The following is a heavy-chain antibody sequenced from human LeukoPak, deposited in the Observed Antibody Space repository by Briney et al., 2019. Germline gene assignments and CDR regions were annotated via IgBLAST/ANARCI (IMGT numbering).Heavy chain of an antibody. J-gene: IGHJ4*02. CDR2: IYYSGST. CDR3: ARLSRRYFDWLFYPDYFDY. D-gene: IGHD3-9*01. Sequence: SETLSLTCTVSGGSISSYYWSWIRQPPGKGLEWIGHIYYSGSTNYNPSLKSRVTISVDTSKNQFSLKLSSVTAADTAVYYCARLSRRYFDWLFYPDYFDYWGQGTLVTVSS. CDR1: GGSISSYY. V-gene: IGHV4-59*08.